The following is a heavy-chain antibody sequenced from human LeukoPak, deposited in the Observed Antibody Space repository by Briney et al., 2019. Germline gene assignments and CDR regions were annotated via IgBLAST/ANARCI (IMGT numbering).Heavy chain of an antibody. V-gene: IGHV4-59*12. Sequence: SETLSLTCTVSGGSISSYYWSWIRQSPGKGLEWIGYIYYIGSTNYNPSLKSRVTISVDTSKNQFSLKLSSVTAADTAVYYCARKGVIPRNWFDPWGQGTLVTVSS. J-gene: IGHJ5*02. CDR3: ARKGVIPRNWFDP. CDR1: GGSISSYY. CDR2: IYYIGST. D-gene: IGHD3-10*01.